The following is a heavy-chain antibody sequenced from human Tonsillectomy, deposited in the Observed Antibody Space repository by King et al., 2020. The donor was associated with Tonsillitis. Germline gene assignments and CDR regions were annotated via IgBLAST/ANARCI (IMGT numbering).Heavy chain of an antibody. CDR1: GGSISSGDHY. CDR2: IYYSGST. D-gene: IGHD6-13*01. CDR3: ARDPKYSSSWYEGYYYYYYGMDV. V-gene: IGHV4-30-4*01. Sequence: QLQESGPGLVKPSQTLSLTCTVSGGSISSGDHYWSWIRQPPGKGLEWIGYIYYSGSTYYNPSLKSRVTISVDTSKNQFSLKLSSVTAADTAVYYCARDPKYSSSWYEGYYYYYYGMDVWGQGTTVTVS. J-gene: IGHJ6*02.